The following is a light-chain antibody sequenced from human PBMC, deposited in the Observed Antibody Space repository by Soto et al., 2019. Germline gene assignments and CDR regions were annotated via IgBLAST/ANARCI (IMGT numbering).Light chain of an antibody. V-gene: IGKV3-20*01. CDR3: QQFSSYPLP. CDR2: DAS. Sequence: EKVRTQYPNTLSVSPGERATLSCRASQSVGSKLAWYQQRPGQAPRLLIYDASNRATGIPDRFSGGGSGTDFTLTISRLEPEDFAVYYCQQFSSYPLPFGGGTKVDIK. J-gene: IGKJ4*01. CDR1: QSVGSK.